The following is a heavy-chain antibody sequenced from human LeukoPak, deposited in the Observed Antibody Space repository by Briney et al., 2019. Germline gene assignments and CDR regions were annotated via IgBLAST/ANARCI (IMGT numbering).Heavy chain of an antibody. CDR3: AKGNSGYYNDAFDI. D-gene: IGHD3-22*01. J-gene: IGHJ3*02. CDR1: GFTFGSYA. Sequence: GGSLRLSCAASGFTFGSYAMSWVRQAPGKGLEWVSSISGSGGTTYYADSVKGRFTISRDKSKNTLYLQMNSLRAEDTAVYYCAKGNSGYYNDAFDIWGQGTMVTVSS. V-gene: IGHV3-23*01. CDR2: ISGSGGTT.